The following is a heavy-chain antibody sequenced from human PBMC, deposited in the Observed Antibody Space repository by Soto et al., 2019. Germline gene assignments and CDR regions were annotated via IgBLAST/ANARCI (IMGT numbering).Heavy chain of an antibody. CDR1: GGSFSGYY. V-gene: IGHV4-34*01. D-gene: IGHD3-22*01. CDR3: ARGRNYYDSSGYYYTPFDY. Sequence: SETLSLTCAVYGGSFSGYYWSWIRQPPGKGLEWIGEINHSGSTNYNPSLKSRVTISVDTSKNQFSLKLSSVTAADTAVYYCARGRNYYDSSGYYYTPFDYWGQGTLVTVSS. CDR2: INHSGST. J-gene: IGHJ4*02.